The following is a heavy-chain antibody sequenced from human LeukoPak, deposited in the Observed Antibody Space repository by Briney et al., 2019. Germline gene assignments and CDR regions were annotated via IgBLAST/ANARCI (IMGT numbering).Heavy chain of an antibody. CDR1: GFTLSTSW. D-gene: IGHD3-10*01. CDR3: ARGGLTAGFDY. CDR2: INREGSQI. J-gene: IGHJ4*02. V-gene: IGHV3-7*01. Sequence: GGSLRLSCAASGFTLSTSWMTWVRQAPGKGLEWVTNINREGSQIDYVDSVKGRFTISRDSANNALYLQMNSLRAGDTAVYYCARGGLTAGFDYWGQGTLVTVSS.